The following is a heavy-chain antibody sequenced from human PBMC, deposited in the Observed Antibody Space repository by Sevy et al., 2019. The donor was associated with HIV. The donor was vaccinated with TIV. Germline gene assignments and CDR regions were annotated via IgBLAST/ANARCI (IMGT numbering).Heavy chain of an antibody. J-gene: IGHJ6*02. CDR1: GFTFSGFG. CDR2: ISYDGSNK. Sequence: WGSLRLSCAAFGFTFSGFGMHWVRQAPGKGLEWVALISYDGSNKYYADSVKGRFTISRDKSKNTLYLQMNSLRGEETAVYYCAKDQGAHYYYGMDVWGQGTTVTVSS. CDR3: AKDQGAHYYYGMDV. V-gene: IGHV3-30*18.